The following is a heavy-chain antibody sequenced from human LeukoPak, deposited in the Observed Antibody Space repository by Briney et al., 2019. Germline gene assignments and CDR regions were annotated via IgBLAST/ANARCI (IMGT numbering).Heavy chain of an antibody. CDR3: AKDRGYSHGFDY. V-gene: IGHV3-30*18. CDR1: GFTFSSYG. Sequence: PGGSLRLSCAASGFTFSSYGMHWVRQAPGKGLEWVAGISYDGRNKEYVDSVKGRFTISRDNSKSTLYLQMNSLRAEDTAVYNCAKDRGYSHGFDYWGQGTLVTVSS. CDR2: ISYDGRNK. D-gene: IGHD5-18*01. J-gene: IGHJ4*02.